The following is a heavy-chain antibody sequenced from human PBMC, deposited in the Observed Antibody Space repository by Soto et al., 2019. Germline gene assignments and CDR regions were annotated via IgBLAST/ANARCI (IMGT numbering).Heavy chain of an antibody. V-gene: IGHV1-3*01. Sequence: QVQLVQSGAEVKKPGASVKVSCKASGYTFTSSAMHWVRQAPGQRLEWMGWINAGNGNTKYSQKFQGRVTITRDTAASTAYMELSSLRSEDTAVYYCARWWFGDPGAVDYWGQGTLVTVSS. J-gene: IGHJ4*02. D-gene: IGHD3-10*01. CDR2: INAGNGNT. CDR3: ARWWFGDPGAVDY. CDR1: GYTFTSSA.